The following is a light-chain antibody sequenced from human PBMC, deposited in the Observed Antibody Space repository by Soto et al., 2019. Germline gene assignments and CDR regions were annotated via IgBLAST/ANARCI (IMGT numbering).Light chain of an antibody. CDR1: SSDVGYYDY. V-gene: IGLV2-11*01. CDR3: CSYACSYTSSYL. Sequence: QSVLTQPRSVSGSPGQAVTISCTGTSSDVGYYDYVSWYQQYLGKAPKLMIYDVSKRPSGVPDRFSGSKSGNPASLTISGLQAEDESDYYCCSYACSYTSSYLFGSGTQLTVL. J-gene: IGLJ1*01. CDR2: DVS.